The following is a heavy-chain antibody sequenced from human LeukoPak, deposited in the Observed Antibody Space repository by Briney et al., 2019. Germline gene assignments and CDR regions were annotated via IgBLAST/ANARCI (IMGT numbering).Heavy chain of an antibody. D-gene: IGHD3-9*01. CDR2: TSGSGGST. J-gene: IGHJ4*02. CDR1: GFTFSSYA. Sequence: GGSLRLSCAASGFTFSSYAMSLVRQAPGKGLEWVSATSGSGGSTYYADSVKGRFTISRDNSKNTLYLQMNSLRAEDTAVYYCANEPNYYDILTGYYPIVYWGQGTLVTVSS. CDR3: ANEPNYYDILTGYYPIVY. V-gene: IGHV3-23*01.